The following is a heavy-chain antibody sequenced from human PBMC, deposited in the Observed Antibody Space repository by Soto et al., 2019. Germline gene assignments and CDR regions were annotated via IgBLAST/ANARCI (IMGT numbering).Heavy chain of an antibody. Sequence: SETLSLTCAVYGGSFSGYYWSWIRQPPGKGLEWIGEINHSGSTNYNPSLKSRVTISVDTSKNQFSLKLSSVTAADTAVYYCARLTYGSGSYYLDYWGQGTLVTVSS. CDR1: GGSFSGYY. CDR2: INHSGST. CDR3: ARLTYGSGSYYLDY. D-gene: IGHD3-10*01. J-gene: IGHJ4*02. V-gene: IGHV4-34*01.